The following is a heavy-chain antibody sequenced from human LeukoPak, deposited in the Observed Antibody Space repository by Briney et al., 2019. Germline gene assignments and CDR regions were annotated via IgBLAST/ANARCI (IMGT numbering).Heavy chain of an antibody. CDR3: ARNIVVVPAGVGP. CDR2: ISSSSSYI. V-gene: IGHV3-21*01. Sequence: GGSLRLSCAASGFTFSSYSMNCVRQAPGKGLEWVSSISSSSSYIYYADSVKGRFTISRDNAKNSLYLQMNSLRAEDTAVYYCARNIVVVPAGVGPWGQGTLVTVSS. J-gene: IGHJ5*02. D-gene: IGHD2-2*01. CDR1: GFTFSSYS.